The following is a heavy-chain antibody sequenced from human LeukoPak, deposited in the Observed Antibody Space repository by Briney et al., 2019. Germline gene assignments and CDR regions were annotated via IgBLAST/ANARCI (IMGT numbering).Heavy chain of an antibody. V-gene: IGHV3-23*01. CDR3: ARLRVYSGSYPPYY. CDR2: ISGSGGST. Sequence: GGSLRLSCAASGFTFSDYAMSWVRQAPGKGLEWVSSISGSGGSTYYADSVKGRFTISRDNSKNTLYLQMNSLRAEDTAVYYCARLRVYSGSYPPYYWGQGTLVTVSS. CDR1: GFTFSDYA. D-gene: IGHD1-26*01. J-gene: IGHJ4*02.